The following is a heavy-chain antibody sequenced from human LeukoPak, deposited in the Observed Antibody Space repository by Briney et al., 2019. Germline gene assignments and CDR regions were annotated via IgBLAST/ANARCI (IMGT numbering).Heavy chain of an antibody. CDR2: INHNGNVN. CDR1: GFTFSSYW. D-gene: IGHD4-17*01. CDR3: ARDDYGDYTP. V-gene: IGHV3-7*01. Sequence: GGSLRLSCAASGFTFSSYWMNWARQAPGKGLEWVASINHNGNVNYYVDSVKGRFTISRDNSKNTLYLQMNSLRAEDTAVYYCARDDYGDYTPWGQGTLVTVSS. J-gene: IGHJ5*02.